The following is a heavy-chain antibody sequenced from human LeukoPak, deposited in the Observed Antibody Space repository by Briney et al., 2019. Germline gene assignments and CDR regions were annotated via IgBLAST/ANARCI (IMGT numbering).Heavy chain of an antibody. Sequence: SETLSLTCTVSGGSISSSTYYWLWLRHPPGKGLEWIGSIYYSGTTYYNPSLRGRVTISVDTSKNHFSLKLSSVTAADTAVYYCARQARGSYPEFDHWGQGTLVTVSS. CDR2: IYYSGTT. CDR1: GGSISSSTYY. V-gene: IGHV4-39*01. D-gene: IGHD1-26*01. J-gene: IGHJ4*02. CDR3: ARQARGSYPEFDH.